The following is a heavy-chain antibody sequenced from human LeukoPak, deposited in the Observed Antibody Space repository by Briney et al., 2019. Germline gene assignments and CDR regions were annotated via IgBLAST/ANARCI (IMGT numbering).Heavy chain of an antibody. CDR3: ARLVALTYYDILTGRTDAFDI. D-gene: IGHD3-9*01. Sequence: GESLKISCKGSGYSFTSYWIGWVRQMPGKGLEWMGIIYPGDSDTRYSPSFQGQVTISAGKSISTAYLQWSSLKASDTAMYYCARLVALTYYDILTGRTDAFDIWGQGTMVTVSS. V-gene: IGHV5-51*01. J-gene: IGHJ3*02. CDR1: GYSFTSYW. CDR2: IYPGDSDT.